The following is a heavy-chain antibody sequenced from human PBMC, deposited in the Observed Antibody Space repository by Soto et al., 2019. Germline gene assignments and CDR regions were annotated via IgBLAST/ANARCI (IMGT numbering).Heavy chain of an antibody. CDR1: GYTYTTYD. D-gene: IGHD3-22*01. Sequence: ASVKVSCKASGYTYTTYDINWVRQAAGQGLVWMGWMNPNSGNTGYAQKFQDRVTMTRDTSISTAYMELSDLRSEDTAVYYCGRAQYFSDSSGYDDYWGQGTQVTVSS. CDR3: GRAQYFSDSSGYDDY. CDR2: MNPNSGNT. J-gene: IGHJ4*02. V-gene: IGHV1-8*02.